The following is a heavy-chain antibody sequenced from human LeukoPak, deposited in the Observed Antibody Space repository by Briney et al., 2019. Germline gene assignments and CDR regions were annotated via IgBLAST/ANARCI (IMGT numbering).Heavy chain of an antibody. CDR2: ISYDGSNK. CDR3: ARELDY. CDR1: GFTFSSYA. J-gene: IGHJ4*02. V-gene: IGHV3-30-3*01. Sequence: GGSLRLSCAASGFTFSSYAMHWVRQAPGQGLEWVAVISYDGSNKYYADSVKGRFTTSRDNSKNTLYLQMNSLRAEDTAVYYCARELDYWGQGTLVTVSS.